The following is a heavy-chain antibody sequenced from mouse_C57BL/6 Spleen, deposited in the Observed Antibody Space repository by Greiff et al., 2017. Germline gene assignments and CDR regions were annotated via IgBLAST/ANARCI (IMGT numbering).Heavy chain of an antibody. CDR1: GYAFSSSW. D-gene: IGHD2-3*01. V-gene: IGHV1-82*01. CDR2: IYPGDGDT. CDR3: AREHDGYYGSAMDY. J-gene: IGHJ4*01. Sequence: QVQLQQSGPELVKPGASVKISCKASGYAFSSSWMNWVKQRPGKGLEWIGRIYPGDGDTNYNGKFKGKATLTADKSSSTAYMQLSSLTSEDSAVYFCAREHDGYYGSAMDYWGQGTSVTVSS.